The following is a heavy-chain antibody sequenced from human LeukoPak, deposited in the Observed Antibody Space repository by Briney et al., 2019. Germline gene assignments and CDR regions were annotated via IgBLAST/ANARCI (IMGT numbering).Heavy chain of an antibody. D-gene: IGHD3-3*01. V-gene: IGHV7-4-1*02. CDR2: INTNTGNP. CDR3: ARDRQYYDFWSGYSREPYNWFDP. J-gene: IGHJ5*02. Sequence: ASVKVSCKASGYTFTSYAMNWVRQAPGQGLEWMGWINTNTGNPTYAQGFTGRFVFSLDTSVSTAYLQISSLKAEDTAVYYCARDRQYYDFWSGYSREPYNWFDPWGQGTLVTVSS. CDR1: GYTFTSYA.